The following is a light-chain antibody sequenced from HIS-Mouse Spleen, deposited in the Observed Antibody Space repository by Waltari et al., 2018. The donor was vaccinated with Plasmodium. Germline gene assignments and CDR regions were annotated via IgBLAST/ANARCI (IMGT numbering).Light chain of an antibody. CDR2: GAA. Sequence: EIVMTQSPATLSVSPGERATLSCRASQSVSSNLAWYQQKPGQAPRLLNYGAATRATGIPARFSGSGSGTEFTLTISSMQSEDFAVYYCQQYNNWPLMYTFGQGTKLEIK. CDR1: QSVSSN. V-gene: IGKV3-15*01. J-gene: IGKJ2*01. CDR3: QQYNNWPLMYT.